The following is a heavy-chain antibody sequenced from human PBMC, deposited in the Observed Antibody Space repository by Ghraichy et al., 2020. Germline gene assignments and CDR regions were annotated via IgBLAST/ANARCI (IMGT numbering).Heavy chain of an antibody. Sequence: GESLNISCKGSGYSFTSYWIGWVRQMPGKGLEWMGIIYPGDSDTRYSPSFQGQVTISADKSISTAYLQWSSLKASDTAMYYCARHLGYGDYENWFDPWGQGTLVTVSS. J-gene: IGHJ5*02. D-gene: IGHD4-17*01. CDR1: GYSFTSYW. V-gene: IGHV5-51*01. CDR3: ARHLGYGDYENWFDP. CDR2: IYPGDSDT.